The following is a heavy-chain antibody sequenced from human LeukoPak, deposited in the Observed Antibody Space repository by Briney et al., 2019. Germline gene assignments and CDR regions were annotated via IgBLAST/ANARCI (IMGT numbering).Heavy chain of an antibody. CDR1: GFTVSSNY. Sequence: GGSLRLSCAASGFTVSSNYMSWVRQAPGKGLEWVSYISSSGSTIYYADSVKGRFTISRDNAKNSLYLQMNSLRAEDTAVYYCARDRTGRYYYYYYMDVWGKGTTVTVSS. D-gene: IGHD4-17*01. CDR3: ARDRTGRYYYYYYMDV. V-gene: IGHV3-11*01. J-gene: IGHJ6*03. CDR2: ISSSGSTI.